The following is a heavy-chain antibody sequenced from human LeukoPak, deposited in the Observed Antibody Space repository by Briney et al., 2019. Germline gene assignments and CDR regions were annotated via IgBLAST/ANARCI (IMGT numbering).Heavy chain of an antibody. J-gene: IGHJ6*02. D-gene: IGHD6-19*01. CDR3: ARTIAVAGKGMDV. Sequence: ASVKVSCKASGHTFTGYYMHWVRQAPGQGREWMGWINPNSGGTNYAQKFQGRVTMTRDTSISTAYMELSRLRSDDTAVYYCARTIAVAGKGMDVWGQRTTVTVSS. CDR1: GHTFTGYY. CDR2: INPNSGGT. V-gene: IGHV1-2*02.